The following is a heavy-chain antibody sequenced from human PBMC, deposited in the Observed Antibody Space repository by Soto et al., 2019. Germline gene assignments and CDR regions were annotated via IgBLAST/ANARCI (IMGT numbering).Heavy chain of an antibody. V-gene: IGHV3-53*01. CDR2: IYSGGST. D-gene: IGHD3-22*01. Sequence: GGSLRLSCAASGFTVSSNYMSWVRQAPGKGLEWVSVIYSGGSTYYADSVKGRFTISRDNSKNTLYLQMNSLRAEDTAVYYCARNRDSSGYWYWFDPWGQGTLVTVSS. CDR1: GFTVSSNY. CDR3: ARNRDSSGYWYWFDP. J-gene: IGHJ5*02.